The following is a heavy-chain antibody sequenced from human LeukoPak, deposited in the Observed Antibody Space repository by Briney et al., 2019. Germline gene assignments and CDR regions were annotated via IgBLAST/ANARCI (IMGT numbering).Heavy chain of an antibody. Sequence: GSLRLSCAASGFTFSSYAMTWVRQAPGKGLEWVSSIGANGAGTFYADSVKGRFSISRDNAKNTLGLQMHSLTAEDTAVYYCAKDQSYYNWFDPWGQGTLVTVSS. CDR1: GFTFSSYA. J-gene: IGHJ5*02. D-gene: IGHD3-10*01. CDR3: AKDQSYYNWFDP. V-gene: IGHV3-23*01. CDR2: IGANGAGT.